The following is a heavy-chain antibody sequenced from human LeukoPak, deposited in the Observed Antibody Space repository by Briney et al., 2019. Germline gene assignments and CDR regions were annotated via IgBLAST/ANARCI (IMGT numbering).Heavy chain of an antibody. Sequence: PSQTLSLTCAISGESVSSNSADWNWIRPSPTRGLEWLGRTYSRSKWYNDYAVSVKSRITINPDTSKNQFSLQLNSVTTEDTAVYYCARDGGMTMVRGVNGWFDPWGQGTLVTVSS. D-gene: IGHD3-10*01. CDR1: GESVSSNSAD. CDR3: ARDGGMTMVRGVNGWFDP. CDR2: TYSRSKWYN. V-gene: IGHV6-1*01. J-gene: IGHJ5*02.